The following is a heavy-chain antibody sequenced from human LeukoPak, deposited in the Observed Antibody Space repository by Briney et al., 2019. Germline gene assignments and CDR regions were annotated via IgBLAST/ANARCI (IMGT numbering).Heavy chain of an antibody. J-gene: IGHJ4*02. V-gene: IGHV3-48*03. CDR2: ISSSGSTI. Sequence: GGSLRLSCAASGFTFSSYEMNWVRQAPGKGLEWVSYISSSGSTIYYADSVKGRFTISRENAKNSLYLQMNSLRAEDTAVYYCARLVGAQFDYWGQGTLVTVSS. CDR3: ARLVGAQFDY. D-gene: IGHD1-26*01. CDR1: GFTFSSYE.